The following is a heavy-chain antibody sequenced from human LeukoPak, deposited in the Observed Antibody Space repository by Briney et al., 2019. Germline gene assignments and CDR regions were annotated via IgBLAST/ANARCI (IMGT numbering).Heavy chain of an antibody. CDR3: AGCPYEGSSSSGYYYYGMDV. J-gene: IGHJ6*02. Sequence: GESLRISCKGSGYSFTSYWISWVRQMPGKGLEWMGRIDPSDSYTNYSPSFQGHVTISADKSISTAYLQWSSLKASDTAMYYCAGCPYEGSSSSGYYYYGMDVWGQGTTVTVSS. D-gene: IGHD6-6*01. CDR1: GYSFTSYW. V-gene: IGHV5-10-1*01. CDR2: IDPSDSYT.